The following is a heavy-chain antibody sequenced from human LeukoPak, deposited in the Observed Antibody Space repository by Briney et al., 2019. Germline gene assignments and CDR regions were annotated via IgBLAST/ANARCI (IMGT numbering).Heavy chain of an antibody. V-gene: IGHV1-18*01. CDR3: ARDRVDGSGSPEGMDV. CDR2: ISAYNGNT. D-gene: IGHD3-10*01. J-gene: IGHJ6*02. Sequence: ASVKVSCKASGYTFTSYGISCVRQAPGQGLEWMGWISAYNGNTNYAQKLQGRVTMTTDTSTSTAYMELRSLRSDDTAVYYCARDRVDGSGSPEGMDVWGQGTTVTVSS. CDR1: GYTFTSYG.